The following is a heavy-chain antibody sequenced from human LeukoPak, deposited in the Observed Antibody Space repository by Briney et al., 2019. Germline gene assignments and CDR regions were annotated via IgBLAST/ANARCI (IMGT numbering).Heavy chain of an antibody. CDR2: IYPGDSDT. V-gene: IGHV5-51*01. J-gene: IGHJ4*02. Sequence: GESLKTSFTGSGYSFTSYWIGWVRQMPGKGMELMGIIYPGDSDTRYSPSFQGQATISAHKSSSTAYLQWSSLKASDTAMYYCARLHCSGGSCPYYFDYWGQGTLVTVSS. CDR3: ARLHCSGGSCPYYFDY. CDR1: GYSFTSYW. D-gene: IGHD2-15*01.